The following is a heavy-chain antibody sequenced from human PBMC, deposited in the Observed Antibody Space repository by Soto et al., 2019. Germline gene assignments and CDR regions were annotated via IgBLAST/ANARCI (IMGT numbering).Heavy chain of an antibody. CDR2: IYDNGIT. CDR1: GRSITSYY. V-gene: IGHV4-59*12. D-gene: IGHD3-22*01. J-gene: IGHJ4*02. Sequence: QVELQESGPGLVKTSETLSLKCSVSGRSITSYYWSWVRQPPGKGLEWIGDIYDNGITSQNPSLKSMVIMSANTSQNQFSLKLTSGTSADTAVYYCARTYDSNGYANEFDSWVQRMLVTVTS. CDR3: ARTYDSNGYANEFDS.